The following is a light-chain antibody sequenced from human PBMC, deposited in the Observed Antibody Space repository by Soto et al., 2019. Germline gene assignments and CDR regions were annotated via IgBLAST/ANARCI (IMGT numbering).Light chain of an antibody. CDR3: QQGSAFPPT. CDR1: QNVCSW. Sequence: IQMTQSPSSVSASIGDRVTITCRASQNVCSWLAWYQQKPGKAPRLLIYAASTLESAVPPRFSGSGSGSDFTLTIANLQPDDFAVYYCQQGSAFPPTFGQGTKIEV. CDR2: AAS. V-gene: IGKV1-12*01. J-gene: IGKJ1*01.